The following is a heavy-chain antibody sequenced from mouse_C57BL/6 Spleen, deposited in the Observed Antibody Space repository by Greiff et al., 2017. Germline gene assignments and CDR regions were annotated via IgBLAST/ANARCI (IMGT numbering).Heavy chain of an antibody. J-gene: IGHJ4*01. Sequence: EVKVEESGGGLVQPGGSMKLSCAASGFTFSDAWMDWVRQSPEKGLEWVAEIRNTANNHASNYGETVKGRFTISRDDAKSSVSLQMNSLRAEDTGIYNCTKSYEYDRDAMDYWGQGTTVTVSS. V-gene: IGHV6-6*01. CDR2: IRNTANNHAS. CDR1: GFTFSDAW. D-gene: IGHD2-4*01. CDR3: TKSYEYDRDAMDY.